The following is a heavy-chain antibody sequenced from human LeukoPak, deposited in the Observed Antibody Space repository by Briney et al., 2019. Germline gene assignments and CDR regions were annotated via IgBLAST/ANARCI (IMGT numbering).Heavy chain of an antibody. CDR2: ISSSSSYI. CDR3: ARDPGTIEVAATADY. Sequence: GGSLRLSCAASGFTFNSYNMNWVRQAPGKGLEWVSSISSSSSYIYYADSVKGRFTISRDNAKNSLYLQMNSLRAEGTAVYYCARDPGTIEVAATADYWGQGTLVTVSS. V-gene: IGHV3-21*01. CDR1: GFTFNSYN. D-gene: IGHD6-19*01. J-gene: IGHJ4*02.